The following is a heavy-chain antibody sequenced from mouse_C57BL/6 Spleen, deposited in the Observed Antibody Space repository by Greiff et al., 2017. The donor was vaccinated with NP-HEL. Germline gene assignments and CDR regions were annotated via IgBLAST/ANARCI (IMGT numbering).Heavy chain of an antibody. V-gene: IGHV5-4*01. CDR1: GFTFSSYA. CDR2: ISDGGSYT. CDR3: AREGYYYGSSYPRYFDV. J-gene: IGHJ1*03. Sequence: EVQLVESGGGLVKPGGSLKLSCAASGFTFSSYAMSWVRQTPEKRLEWVATISDGGSYTYYPDNVKVRFTISRDNAKNNLYLQMSHLKSEDTAMYYCAREGYYYGSSYPRYFDVWGTGTTVTVSS. D-gene: IGHD1-1*01.